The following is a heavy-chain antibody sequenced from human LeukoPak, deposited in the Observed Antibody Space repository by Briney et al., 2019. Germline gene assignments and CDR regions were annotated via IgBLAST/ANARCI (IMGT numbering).Heavy chain of an antibody. J-gene: IGHJ6*02. Sequence: SSETLSLTCTVSGGSISSGGYYWSWIRQHPGKGLEWIANIYYSGSTYYNPSLESRVTITVDTYTNQLSLKLSSVTAADTAVYFCTRTGGGSCSGGGCYLLYGMDVWGQGTTVTVSS. V-gene: IGHV4-31*03. CDR2: IYYSGST. D-gene: IGHD2-15*01. CDR3: TRTGGGSCSGGGCYLLYGMDV. CDR1: GGSISSGGYY.